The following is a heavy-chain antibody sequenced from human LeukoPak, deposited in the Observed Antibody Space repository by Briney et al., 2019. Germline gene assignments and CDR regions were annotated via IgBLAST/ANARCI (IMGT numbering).Heavy chain of an antibody. J-gene: IGHJ4*02. V-gene: IGHV4-59*01. D-gene: IGHD2-15*01. CDR3: ARARGYCSGGSCYLDY. Sequence: SETLSLTCTVSGGSISSYYWSWIRQPPGKELEWIGYIYYSGSTNYNPSLKSRVTISVDTSKNQFSLKLSSVTAADTAVYYCARARGYCSGGSCYLDYWGQGTLVTVSS. CDR2: IYYSGST. CDR1: GGSISSYY.